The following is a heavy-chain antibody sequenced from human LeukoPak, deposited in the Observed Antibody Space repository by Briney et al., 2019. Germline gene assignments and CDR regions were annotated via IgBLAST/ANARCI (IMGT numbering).Heavy chain of an antibody. Sequence: ASVKVSCKASGYTFTSYDINWVRQATGQGLEWMGWMNPNSGNTGYAQKFKGRVTITRNTSISTDYMKLSSLRSEDTAVYYCARETIRSSSSCYFYWGQGTLVTVSS. J-gene: IGHJ4*02. CDR2: MNPNSGNT. V-gene: IGHV1-8*02. CDR1: GYTFTSYD. D-gene: IGHD2-2*01. CDR3: ARETIRSSSSCYFY.